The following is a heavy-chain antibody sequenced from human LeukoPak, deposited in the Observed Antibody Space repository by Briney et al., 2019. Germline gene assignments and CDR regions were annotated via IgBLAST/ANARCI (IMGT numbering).Heavy chain of an antibody. Sequence: ASVKVSCKASGGIFSSNAIAWVRQAPGQGLEWMGGVIPILGVATYAQKFQGRVTITADKSTSTSYMELSSLRSEDTAVYYCARDSAFGGSSASMDVWGQGTTVTVSS. D-gene: IGHD1-26*01. J-gene: IGHJ6*02. CDR2: VIPILGVA. CDR3: ARDSAFGGSSASMDV. V-gene: IGHV1-69*10. CDR1: GGIFSSNA.